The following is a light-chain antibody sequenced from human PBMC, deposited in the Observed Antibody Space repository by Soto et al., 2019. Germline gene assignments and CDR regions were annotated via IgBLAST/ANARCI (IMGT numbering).Light chain of an antibody. Sequence: EIVLTQSPGTLSLSPGELATLSCRASQSVSDSSLACYHQKPGQAPRLLIYGASRRATGIPDSFSGSGSGTEFTLTISRLEPEDFAVYYCQLYGDSPMYTFGQGTKLEIK. J-gene: IGKJ2*01. CDR1: QSVSDSS. V-gene: IGKV3-20*01. CDR3: QLYGDSPMYT. CDR2: GAS.